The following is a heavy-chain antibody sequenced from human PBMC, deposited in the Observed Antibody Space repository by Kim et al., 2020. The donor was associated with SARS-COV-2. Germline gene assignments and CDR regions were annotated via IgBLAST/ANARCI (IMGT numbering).Heavy chain of an antibody. CDR2: ISSSGSTI. J-gene: IGHJ4*02. CDR3: ARGKWVNHREYYFDY. D-gene: IGHD1-26*01. CDR1: GFTFSSYE. V-gene: IGHV3-48*03. Sequence: GGSLRLSCAASGFTFSSYEMNWVRQAPGKGLEWVSYISSSGSTIYYADSVKGRFTISRDNAKNSLYLQMNSLRAEDTAVYYCARGKWVNHREYYFDYWGQGTLVTVSS.